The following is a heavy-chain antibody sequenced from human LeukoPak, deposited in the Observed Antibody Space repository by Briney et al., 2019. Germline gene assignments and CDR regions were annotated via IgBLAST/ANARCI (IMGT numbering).Heavy chain of an antibody. Sequence: KPSETLSLTCAIYGGSFSGYYWSWIRQPPGKGLEWIGEINHSGSTNYNPSLKSRVTISVDTSKNQFSLKLSSVTAADTAVYYCAREKGYMVRGKLGYWGQGTLVTVSS. CDR1: GGSFSGYY. D-gene: IGHD3-10*01. CDR2: INHSGST. V-gene: IGHV4-34*01. J-gene: IGHJ4*02. CDR3: AREKGYMVRGKLGY.